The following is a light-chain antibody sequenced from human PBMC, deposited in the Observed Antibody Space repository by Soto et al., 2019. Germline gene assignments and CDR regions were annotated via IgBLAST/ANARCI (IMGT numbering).Light chain of an antibody. V-gene: IGLV2-14*01. CDR1: SSDVGGYNY. CDR3: SSYTSSSTPMWV. Sequence: QSVLTQPASVSGSPGQSITISCTGTSSDVGGYNYVSWYQQHPGKAPKLMIYDVSNRPSGVSNRSSGSKSGNTASLTISGLQAEDEADYYCSSYTSSSTPMWVFGGGTKLTVL. J-gene: IGLJ2*01. CDR2: DVS.